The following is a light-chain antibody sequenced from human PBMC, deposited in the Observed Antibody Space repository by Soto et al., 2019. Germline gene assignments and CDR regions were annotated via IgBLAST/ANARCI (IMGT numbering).Light chain of an antibody. CDR3: QQYGASPIYT. V-gene: IGKV3-20*01. Sequence: EIVLTQSPGTLSLSPGERATLSCRASQSISNTFLAWYQQKPGQAPRLLIYGASSRATGTPDRFSGSGSGTDFTLSISRLEPEDFAVYYCQQYGASPIYTFGQGTKLVIK. CDR2: GAS. CDR1: QSISNTF. J-gene: IGKJ2*01.